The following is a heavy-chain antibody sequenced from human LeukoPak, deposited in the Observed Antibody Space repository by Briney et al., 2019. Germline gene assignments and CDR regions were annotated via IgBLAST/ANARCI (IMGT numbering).Heavy chain of an antibody. CDR3: ALLLWLGEFLDLFFAY. CDR1: GYTFTGYY. V-gene: IGHV1-2*02. J-gene: IGHJ4*02. D-gene: IGHD3-10*01. CDR2: INPNSGGT. Sequence: ASVKVSCKSSGYTFTGYYMHWVRQAPGQGLEWMGWINPNSGGTNYAQKFQGRVTMTRDTSISTAYMELSRLRSDDTAVYYCALLLWLGEFLDLFFAYGGQGTLVTVPS.